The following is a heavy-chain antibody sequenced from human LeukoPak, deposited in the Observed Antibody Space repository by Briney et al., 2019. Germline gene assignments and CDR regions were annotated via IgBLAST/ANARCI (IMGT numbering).Heavy chain of an antibody. CDR2: INSDGSEG. J-gene: IGHJ4*02. Sequence: GGSLRLSCAVSGFTFSGFWMSWSRQAPGKGLEWVASINSDGSEGYYADVVKGRFTISRDNAKNSLYLQINSLRAEDTAVYYCAKDFSLADWGQGTLVTVSS. CDR3: AKDFSLAD. D-gene: IGHD3-3*02. V-gene: IGHV3-7*03. CDR1: GFTFSGFW.